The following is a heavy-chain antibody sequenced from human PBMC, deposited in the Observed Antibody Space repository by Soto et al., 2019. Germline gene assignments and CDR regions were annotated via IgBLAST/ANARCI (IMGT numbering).Heavy chain of an antibody. Sequence: LRLSCAASGFTFSSYGMHWVRQAPGKGLEWVAVTWYDGLNKYYAESVKGRFTISRDNSKNTMYLQMNRLRAEDTAVYYCARDFANYQYGMDVWGQGTTVTVSS. CDR3: ARDFANYQYGMDV. CDR2: TWYDGLNK. D-gene: IGHD3-3*01. V-gene: IGHV3-33*01. J-gene: IGHJ6*02. CDR1: GFTFSSYG.